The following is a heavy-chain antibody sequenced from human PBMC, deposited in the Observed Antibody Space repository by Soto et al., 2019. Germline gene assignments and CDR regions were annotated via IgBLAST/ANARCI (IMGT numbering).Heavy chain of an antibody. J-gene: IGHJ3*02. V-gene: IGHV1-58*02. CDR1: GFTFTSSA. CDR3: AADYYDSSGSSDDAFDI. D-gene: IGHD3-22*01. CDR2: IVVGSGNT. Sequence: ASVKVSCKASGFTFTSSAMQWVRQARGQRLEWIGWIVVGSGNTNYAQKFQERVTITRDMSTSTAYMELSSLRSEDTAVYYCAADYYDSSGSSDDAFDIWGQGTMVTVSS.